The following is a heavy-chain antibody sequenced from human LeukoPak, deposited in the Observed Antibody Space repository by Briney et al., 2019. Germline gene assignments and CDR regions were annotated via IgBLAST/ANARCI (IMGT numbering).Heavy chain of an antibody. V-gene: IGHV3-30*04. CDR1: GFTFSGSA. CDR2: ISYDGSNK. Sequence: GGSLRLSCAASGFTFSGSAMHWVRQAPGKGLEWVAVISYDGSNKYYADSVKGRFTISRDNSKNTLYLQMNSLRAEDTAVYYCARGPHYDRWGQGTLVTVSS. CDR3: ARGPHYDR. J-gene: IGHJ5*02.